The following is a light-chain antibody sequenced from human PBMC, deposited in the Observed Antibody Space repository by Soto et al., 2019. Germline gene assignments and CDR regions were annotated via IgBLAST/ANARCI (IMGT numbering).Light chain of an antibody. J-gene: IGLJ2*01. CDR3: SSYTSSSTPL. CDR1: SSDVGAYNY. V-gene: IGLV2-14*01. Sequence: QSALTQPASVSGSPGRSITISCTGTSSDVGAYNYVSWYQQYPGKAPKLMIYDVSHRPSGVSNRFSGSKSGNTASLTISGLQAEDEADDYCSSYTSSSTPLFGGGTKRTVL. CDR2: DVS.